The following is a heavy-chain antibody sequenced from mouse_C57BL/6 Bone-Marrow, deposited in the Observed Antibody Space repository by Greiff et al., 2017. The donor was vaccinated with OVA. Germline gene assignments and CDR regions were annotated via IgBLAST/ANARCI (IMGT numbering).Heavy chain of an antibody. V-gene: IGHV14-4*01. CDR2: IDPESGDT. D-gene: IGHD2-3*01. CDR3: TTWARGIYDGDLWFAY. CDR1: GFNIKDDY. Sequence: EVQLQQSGAELVRPGASVKLSCTASGFNIKDDYMHWVKQRPEQGLEWIGWIDPESGDTEYASKFQGKATLTADTSSNTAYLQLSSLTSEDTVVYYGTTWARGIYDGDLWFAYWGQGTLVTVSA. J-gene: IGHJ3*01.